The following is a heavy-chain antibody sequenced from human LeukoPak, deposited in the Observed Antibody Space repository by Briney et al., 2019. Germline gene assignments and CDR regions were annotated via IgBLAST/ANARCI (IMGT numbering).Heavy chain of an antibody. V-gene: IGHV3-30*04. CDR1: GFTFSTYA. CDR3: ARNPRGMDV. Sequence: GGSLRLSCIASGFTFSTYALRWVRQAPGKGLEWVAVISYDGSNKFYADSVKGRFTISRDNAKNTLYLQMNSLRVEDTAVYYCARNPRGMDVWGQGTTVTVSS. J-gene: IGHJ6*02. CDR2: ISYDGSNK.